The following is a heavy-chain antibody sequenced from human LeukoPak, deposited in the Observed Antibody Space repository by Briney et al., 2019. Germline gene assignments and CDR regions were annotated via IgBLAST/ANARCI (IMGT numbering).Heavy chain of an antibody. CDR3: ARDRLGYLNRSINMDV. Sequence: GGSLRLSCAASGFSFSSYWMSWVHQAPGKGLEWVANIKQDGSEKYYVDSVKGRFTISRDNAKNSLYLQMNSLRAEDTAVYYCARDRLGYLNRSINMDVWGQGTTVTVSS. J-gene: IGHJ6*02. D-gene: IGHD3-10*01. CDR1: GFSFSSYW. CDR2: IKQDGSEK. V-gene: IGHV3-7*01.